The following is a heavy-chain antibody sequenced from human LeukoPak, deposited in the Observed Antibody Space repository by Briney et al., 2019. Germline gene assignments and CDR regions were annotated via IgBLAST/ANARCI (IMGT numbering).Heavy chain of an antibody. CDR3: AKDLGYVSGWYHFDY. CDR1: GFTFSSYA. CDR2: ISGNGRST. V-gene: IGHV3-23*01. D-gene: IGHD6-19*01. Sequence: GGSLRLSCVASGFTFSSYAMSWVRQAPGKGLEWVSTISGNGRSTNYADSVKGRFTISRDNSKNTLYLQMSSLRAEDTAVYYCAKDLGYVSGWYHFDYWGQGALVTVSS. J-gene: IGHJ4*02.